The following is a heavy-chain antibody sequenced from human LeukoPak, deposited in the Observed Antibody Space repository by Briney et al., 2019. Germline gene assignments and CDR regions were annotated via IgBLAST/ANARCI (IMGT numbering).Heavy chain of an antibody. CDR2: IYYSGST. V-gene: IGHV4-31*03. CDR1: GGSISSGVYY. Sequence: LRLSCTVSGGSISSGVYYWSWIRQHPGKGLEWIGYIYYSGSTYYNPSLKSRVTISVDTSKNQFSLKLSSVTAADTAVYYCASREGVRVGYFDYWGQGTLVTVSS. J-gene: IGHJ4*02. D-gene: IGHD3-10*01. CDR3: ASREGVRVGYFDY.